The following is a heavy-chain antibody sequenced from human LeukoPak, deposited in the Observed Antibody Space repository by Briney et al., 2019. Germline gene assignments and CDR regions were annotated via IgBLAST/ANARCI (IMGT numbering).Heavy chain of an antibody. CDR3: ARIGYSYGWRPNYYFDY. V-gene: IGHV4-34*01. J-gene: IGHJ4*02. CDR2: INHSGST. Sequence: SETLSLTCAVYGGSSSGYYWSWIRQPPGKGLEWIGEINHSGSTNYNPSLKSRVTISVDTSKNQFSLKLSSVTAADTAVYYCARIGYSYGWRPNYYFDYWGQGTLVTVSS. CDR1: GGSSSGYY. D-gene: IGHD5-18*01.